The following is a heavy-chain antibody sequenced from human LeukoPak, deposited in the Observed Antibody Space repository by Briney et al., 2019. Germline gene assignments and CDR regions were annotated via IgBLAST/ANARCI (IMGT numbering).Heavy chain of an antibody. CDR2: ISGDGGST. Sequence: KGLEWVSLISGDGGSTYYADSVRGRFTISRDNSKNSLYLQMDSLRTEDTAFYYCAKEIDTLGTNAFDIWGQGTMVTVSS. CDR3: AKEIDTLGTNAFDI. D-gene: IGHD2-15*01. J-gene: IGHJ3*02. V-gene: IGHV3-43*02.